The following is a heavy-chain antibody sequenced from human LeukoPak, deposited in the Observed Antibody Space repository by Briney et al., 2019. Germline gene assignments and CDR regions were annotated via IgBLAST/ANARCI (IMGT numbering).Heavy chain of an antibody. CDR2: ISGSGGST. V-gene: IGHV3-23*01. D-gene: IGHD3-10*01. Sequence: GGSLSLSCAASEFTFSSYAMSWVRQAPGKGLEWVSAISGSGGSTYYADSVKGRFTISRDNSKNTLYLQMNSLRAEDTAVYYCAKDLSIWFGEFPDAFDIWGQGTMVTVSS. J-gene: IGHJ3*02. CDR3: AKDLSIWFGEFPDAFDI. CDR1: EFTFSSYA.